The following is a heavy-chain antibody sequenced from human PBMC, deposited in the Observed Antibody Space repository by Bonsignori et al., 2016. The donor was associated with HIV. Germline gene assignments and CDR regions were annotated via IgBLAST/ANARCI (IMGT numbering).Heavy chain of an antibody. V-gene: IGHV5-51*01. J-gene: IGHJ1*01. CDR1: GYSFTSYW. CDR3: ARRPYCSGGSCYSYFQH. Sequence: GESLKISCKGSGYSFTSYWIGWVRQMPGKGLEWMGIIYPGDSDTRYSPSFQGQVTISADKSISTAYLQWSSLKASDTAMYYCARRPYCSGGSCYSYFQHWGQGTLVTVSS. D-gene: IGHD2-15*01. CDR2: IYPGDSDT.